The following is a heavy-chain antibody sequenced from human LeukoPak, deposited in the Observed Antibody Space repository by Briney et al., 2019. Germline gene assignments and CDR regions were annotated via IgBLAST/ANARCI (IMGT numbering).Heavy chain of an antibody. J-gene: IGHJ3*02. CDR3: SDGFDI. CDR1: GFTFDDFA. CDR2: INFNSSSI. Sequence: GRSLRLSCAASGFTFDDFAMQWVRQAPGKGLEWVSGINFNSSSIGYADSVKGRFTISRDNAKNSLYLQMNSLRAEDTALYYCSDGFDIWGQGTTVTVSS. V-gene: IGHV3-9*01.